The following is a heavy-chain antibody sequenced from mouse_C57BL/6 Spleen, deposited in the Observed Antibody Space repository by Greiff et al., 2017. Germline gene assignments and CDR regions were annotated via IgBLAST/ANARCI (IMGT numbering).Heavy chain of an antibody. V-gene: IGHV5-9-1*02. CDR1: GFTFSSYA. Sequence: EVKVEESGEGLVKPGGSLKLSCAASGFTFSSYAMSWVRQTPEKRLEWVAYISSGGDYIYYADTVKGRFTISRDNARNTLYLQMSSLKSEDTAMYYCTRDRYYYGSSYDYYAMDYWGQGTSVTVSS. D-gene: IGHD1-1*01. J-gene: IGHJ4*01. CDR2: ISSGGDYI. CDR3: TRDRYYYGSSYDYYAMDY.